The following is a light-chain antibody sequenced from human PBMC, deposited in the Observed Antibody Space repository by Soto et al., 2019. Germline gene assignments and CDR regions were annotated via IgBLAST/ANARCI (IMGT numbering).Light chain of an antibody. V-gene: IGKV3-15*01. CDR3: QQSNSWPYT. CDR1: QSVSSN. Sequence: EIVMTQSPATQSVSPGERASLSCRASQSVSSNLAWYQQKPGQGPRLLFYGASTRATGIPARFIGSGSGTDFTLTIISLQSEDFAVYYCQQSNSWPYTFGQGTKLEIK. CDR2: GAS. J-gene: IGKJ2*01.